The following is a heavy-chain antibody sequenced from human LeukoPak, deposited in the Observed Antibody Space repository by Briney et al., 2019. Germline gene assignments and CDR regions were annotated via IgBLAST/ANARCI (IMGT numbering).Heavy chain of an antibody. D-gene: IGHD3-16*01. CDR1: GYTFTSYG. Sequence: ASVKVSCKASGYTFTSYGISWVRQAPGQGLEWMGWISAYNGNTNYAQKLQGRVTMTTDTSTSTANMELRSLRSDDTAVYYCARDTVYDYVWGSYYHWGQGTLVTVSS. CDR2: ISAYNGNT. V-gene: IGHV1-18*01. CDR3: ARDTVYDYVWGSYYH. J-gene: IGHJ5*02.